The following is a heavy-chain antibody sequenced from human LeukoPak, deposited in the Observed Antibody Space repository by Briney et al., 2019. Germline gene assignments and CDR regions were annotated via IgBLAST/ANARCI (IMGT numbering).Heavy chain of an antibody. Sequence: PGGSLRLSCAASGFTFSSYSMNWVRQAPGKGLEWVSFISGSSSYIYYADSVKGRFTISRDNAKNSLYLQMNSLRAEDTAVYYCARGEYGSGSYHIDYWGQGTLVTVSS. CDR1: GFTFSSYS. J-gene: IGHJ4*02. D-gene: IGHD3-10*01. V-gene: IGHV3-21*01. CDR2: ISGSSSYI. CDR3: ARGEYGSGSYHIDY.